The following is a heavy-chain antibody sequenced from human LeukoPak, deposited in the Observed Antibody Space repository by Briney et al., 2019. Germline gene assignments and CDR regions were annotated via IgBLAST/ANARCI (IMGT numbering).Heavy chain of an antibody. V-gene: IGHV3-30*19. CDR3: ARDEVWGLADYYYGMDV. CDR1: GFTFSSYG. D-gene: IGHD6-13*01. CDR2: ISYDGSNK. Sequence: GGSLRLSCAASGFTFSSYGMHWVRQAPGKGLEWVAVISYDGSNKYYADSVKGRFTISRDNSKNTLYLQMNSLRAEDTAVCYCARDEVWGLADYYYGMDVWGQGTTVTVSS. J-gene: IGHJ6*02.